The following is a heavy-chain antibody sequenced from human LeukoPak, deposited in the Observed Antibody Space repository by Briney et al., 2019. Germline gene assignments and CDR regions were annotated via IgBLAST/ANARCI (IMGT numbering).Heavy chain of an antibody. D-gene: IGHD3-10*01. CDR3: ARELLWDWFDP. CDR2: IYYSGST. CDR1: GGSISSYY. J-gene: IGHJ5*02. Sequence: PSETLSLTCTASGGSISSYYWSWIRQPPGKGLEWIGYIYYSGSTNYNPSLKSRVTISVDTSKNQFSLKLSSVTAADTAVYYCARELLWDWFDPWGQGTLVTVSS. V-gene: IGHV4-59*01.